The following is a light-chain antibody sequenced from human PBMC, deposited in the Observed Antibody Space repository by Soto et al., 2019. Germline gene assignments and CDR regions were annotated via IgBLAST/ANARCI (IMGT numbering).Light chain of an antibody. Sequence: QSVLTQPASVSGSPGQSITISCTGTGSDVGGYNYVSWYQQHPGKAPKLMIYEVSSRPSEVSYRFSGSKSDNTASLTISGLQAEDEADYYCSSYSSSRILYVFGTGTKVTVL. CDR3: SSYSSSRILYV. CDR1: GSDVGGYNY. V-gene: IGLV2-14*01. CDR2: EVS. J-gene: IGLJ1*01.